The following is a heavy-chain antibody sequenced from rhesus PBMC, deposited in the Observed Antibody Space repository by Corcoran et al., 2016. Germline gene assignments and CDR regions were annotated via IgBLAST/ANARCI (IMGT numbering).Heavy chain of an antibody. Sequence: EVQLVETGGGLVQPGGSLKLSCVASGFTFRSYGMSWFRQAPGKGLEWVSGINSDGGSTYYADSVKGRFTISRDKSKNTLSLQMNSLRPEDTAVYYCRGGNWEVDYWGQGVLVTVSS. V-gene: IGHV3S5*01. CDR3: RGGNWEVDY. CDR2: INSDGGST. CDR1: GFTFRSYG. D-gene: IGHD6-25*01. J-gene: IGHJ4*01.